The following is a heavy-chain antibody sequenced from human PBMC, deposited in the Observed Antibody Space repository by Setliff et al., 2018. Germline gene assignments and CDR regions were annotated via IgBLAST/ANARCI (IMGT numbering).Heavy chain of an antibody. D-gene: IGHD3-16*01. J-gene: IGHJ4*02. V-gene: IGHV1-18*01. CDR3: TRDHPRVAVGAAY. Sequence: GASVKVSCKTSGYSFIDYGISWVRQAPGQGLERMGWISPETGATNQADTLQHRFTMTTDTSTNTAYLELRNLISDDTAVYYCTRDHPRVAVGAAYWGQGTLVTVSS. CDR2: ISPETGAT. CDR1: GYSFIDYG.